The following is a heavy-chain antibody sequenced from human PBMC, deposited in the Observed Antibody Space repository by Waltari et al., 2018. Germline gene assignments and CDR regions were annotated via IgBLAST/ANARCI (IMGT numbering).Heavy chain of an antibody. CDR1: GGSFSGYY. CDR3: ARDPPVNSGYDPEGAFDI. V-gene: IGHV4-34*01. J-gene: IGHJ3*02. Sequence: QVQLQESGPGLVKPSETLSLTCAVYGGSFSGYYWSLIRQPPGKGLDWIWEINHSGSTNYNTSRKRRVTRSGDTSKKQFSRKLSSVTAADTAVEYGARDPPVNSGYDPEGAFDIWGQGTMVTVSS. D-gene: IGHD5-12*01. CDR2: INHSGST.